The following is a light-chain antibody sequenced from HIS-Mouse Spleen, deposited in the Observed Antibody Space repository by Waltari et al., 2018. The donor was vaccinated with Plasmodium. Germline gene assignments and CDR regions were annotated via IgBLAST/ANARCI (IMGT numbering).Light chain of an antibody. CDR3: QQYGSSPYT. Sequence: EIVLTQSPGTLSLSPGERATLSCRASQSVSSSYLAWYQQKPGQAPRLLIYGASSRATGSPDRFSGSWSGTDFTLTISILEPEDFAVYYCQQYGSSPYTFGQGTKLEIK. CDR1: QSVSSSY. CDR2: GAS. V-gene: IGKV3-20*01. J-gene: IGKJ2*01.